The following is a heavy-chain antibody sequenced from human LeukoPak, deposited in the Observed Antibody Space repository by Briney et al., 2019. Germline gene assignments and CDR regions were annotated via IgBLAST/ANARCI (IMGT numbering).Heavy chain of an antibody. CDR1: GYSISSGYY. J-gene: IGHJ5*02. CDR3: ARDGNYYGSGSYFGWFDP. D-gene: IGHD3-10*01. Sequence: TSETLSLTCTVSGYSISSGYYWGWIWQPPGKGLEWIGSIYHSGSTYYNPSLKSRVTISVDTSKNQFSLKLSSVTAADTAVYYCARDGNYYGSGSYFGWFDPWGQGTLVTVSS. V-gene: IGHV4-38-2*02. CDR2: IYHSGST.